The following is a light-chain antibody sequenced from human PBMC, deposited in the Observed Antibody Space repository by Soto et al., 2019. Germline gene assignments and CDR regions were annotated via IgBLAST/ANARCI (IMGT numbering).Light chain of an antibody. CDR1: QSVSSN. Sequence: EIVMTQSPATLSVSPGERATLSCRASQSVSSNLAWYQQKPGQAPRLLIYGASTRATGIPARFSGSGSGTEFTLTISSLQSEDFAVYYCQQYNNWPFTFSPGTNVDIK. V-gene: IGKV3-15*01. CDR3: QQYNNWPFT. CDR2: GAS. J-gene: IGKJ3*01.